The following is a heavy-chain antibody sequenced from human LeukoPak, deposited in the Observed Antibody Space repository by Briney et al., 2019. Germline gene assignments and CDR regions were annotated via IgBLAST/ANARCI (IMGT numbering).Heavy chain of an antibody. D-gene: IGHD5-18*01. V-gene: IGHV4-39*07. CDR1: GGSISSSSYY. Sequence: SETLSLTCTVSGGSISSSSYYWGWIRQPPGKGLEWIGSIYYSGSTYYNPSLKSRVTISVDTSKNQFSLKLSSVTAADTAVYYCARARDTAMGIDYWGQGTLVTVSS. J-gene: IGHJ4*02. CDR3: ARARDTAMGIDY. CDR2: IYYSGST.